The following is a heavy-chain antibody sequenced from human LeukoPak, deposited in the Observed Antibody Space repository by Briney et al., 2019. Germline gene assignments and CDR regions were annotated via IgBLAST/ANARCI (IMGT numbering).Heavy chain of an antibody. V-gene: IGHV3-53*01. CDR3: ARDKPAAIPEPSGMDV. CDR2: IYSGGST. J-gene: IGHJ6*02. CDR1: GFTFSSYA. D-gene: IGHD2-2*01. Sequence: PGGSLRLSCAASGFTFSSYAMSWVRQAPGKGLEWVSVIYSGGSTYYADSVKGRFTISRDNSKNTLYLQMNSLRAEDTAVYYCARDKPAAIPEPSGMDVWGQGTTVTVSS.